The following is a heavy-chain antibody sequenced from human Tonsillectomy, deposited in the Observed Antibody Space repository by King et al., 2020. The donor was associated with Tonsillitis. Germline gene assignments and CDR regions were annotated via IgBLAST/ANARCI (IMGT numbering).Heavy chain of an antibody. Sequence: QLQESDPGLVKPSETLSLTCTVSGGSLSRDTYYWGWVRQPPGKGLEWIASIFYSGTTYYNPSLKSRVTISVDTSKNQFSLKLNSVTAADTAVYFCARDLLAYCAGDCEVDIWGQGTMVTVSS. V-gene: IGHV4-39*02. CDR1: GGSLSRDTYY. D-gene: IGHD2-21*02. J-gene: IGHJ3*02. CDR3: ARDLLAYCAGDCEVDI. CDR2: IFYSGTT.